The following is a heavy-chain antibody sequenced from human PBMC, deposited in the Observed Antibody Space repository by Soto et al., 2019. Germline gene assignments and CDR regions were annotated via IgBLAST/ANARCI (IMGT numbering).Heavy chain of an antibody. CDR3: VRAPRGWAGAFDI. CDR1: GGSISSYY. J-gene: IGHJ3*02. D-gene: IGHD6-19*01. Sequence: SETLSLTCTVSGGSISSYYWSWIRQPPGKGLEWIGYIYYSGSTNYNPSLKSRVTISVDTSKNQFSLKLSSVTDADTVVYYAVRAPRGWAGAFDIWGQGTMVTVSS. V-gene: IGHV4-59*01. CDR2: IYYSGST.